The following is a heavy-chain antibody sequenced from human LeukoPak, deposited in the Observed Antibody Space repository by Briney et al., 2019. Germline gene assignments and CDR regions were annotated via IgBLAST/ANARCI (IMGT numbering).Heavy chain of an antibody. V-gene: IGHV1-2*02. J-gene: IGHJ4*02. CDR3: ARDLSNGGNSGFDY. CDR2: INPNSGGT. Sequence: ASVKVSCTASGYTFTSYYMHWVRQAPGQGLEWMGWINPNSGGTNYAQKFQGRVTMTRDTSISTAYMELSRLRSDDTAVYYCARDLSNGGNSGFDYWGQGTLVTVSS. CDR1: GYTFTSYY. D-gene: IGHD4-23*01.